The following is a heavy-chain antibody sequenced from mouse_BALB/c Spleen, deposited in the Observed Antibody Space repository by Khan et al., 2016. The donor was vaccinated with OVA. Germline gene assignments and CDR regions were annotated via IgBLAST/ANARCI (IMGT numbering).Heavy chain of an antibody. D-gene: IGHD2-4*01. V-gene: IGHV1S29*02. J-gene: IGHJ3*01. Sequence: VQLQQSGPELVKPGASVKISCKASGYTFTDYNMHWVKQSHGKSLEWIGYIYPYNGGTGYNQKFKSKATLTVDNSSSTAYMELRSLTSEDSAVYYWARSGNYDYDRFAYWGQGTLVTVSA. CDR1: GYTFTDYN. CDR3: ARSGNYDYDRFAY. CDR2: IYPYNGGT.